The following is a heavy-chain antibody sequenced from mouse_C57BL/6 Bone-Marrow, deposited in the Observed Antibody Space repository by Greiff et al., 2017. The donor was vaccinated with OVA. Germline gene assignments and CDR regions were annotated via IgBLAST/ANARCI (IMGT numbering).Heavy chain of an antibody. D-gene: IGHD1-1*01. CDR1: GYTFTSYW. J-gene: IGHJ1*03. CDR3: AITTVVPWYFDV. V-gene: IGHV1-55*01. CDR2: IYPGSGST. Sequence: QVQLKQPGAELVKPGASVKMSCKASGYTFTSYWITWVKQRPGQGLEWIGDIYPGSGSTNYNEKFKSKATLTVDTSSSTAYMQLSSLTSEDSAVYYCAITTVVPWYFDVWGTGTTVTVSS.